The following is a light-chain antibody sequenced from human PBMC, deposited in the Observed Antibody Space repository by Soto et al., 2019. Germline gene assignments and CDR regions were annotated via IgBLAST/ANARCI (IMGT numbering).Light chain of an antibody. CDR1: SSDVGGYNF. CDR2: EVS. J-gene: IGLJ1*01. CDR3: TSYTSSSIVYV. Sequence: QSVLTQPASVSGSPGQSITISCTGTSSDVGGYNFVSWFQHHPGKAPKVMIYEVSNRPSGVSNRFSGSKSGNTASLTISGLQAEDEADYYCTSYTSSSIVYVFGTGTKLTVL. V-gene: IGLV2-14*01.